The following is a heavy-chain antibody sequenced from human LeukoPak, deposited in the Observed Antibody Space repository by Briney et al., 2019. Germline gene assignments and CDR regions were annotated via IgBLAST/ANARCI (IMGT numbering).Heavy chain of an antibody. D-gene: IGHD5-18*01. V-gene: IGHV4-34*01. CDR2: INHSGST. CDR1: GGSFSGYY. J-gene: IGHJ4*02. Sequence: SETLSLTCAVYGGSFSGYYWSWIRQPPGKGLEWIGEINHSGSTNYNPSLKSRVTISVDTSKNQFSLKLSSVTAADTAVYYCARGTNSLNTAMVEPFDYWGREPWSPSPQ. CDR3: ARGTNSLNTAMVEPFDY.